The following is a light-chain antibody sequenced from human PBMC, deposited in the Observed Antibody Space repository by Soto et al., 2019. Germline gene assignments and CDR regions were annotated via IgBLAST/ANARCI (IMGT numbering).Light chain of an antibody. V-gene: IGLV1-40*01. CDR1: SSNIGAGYD. CDR3: QSYDSSLYVV. J-gene: IGLJ2*01. Sequence: QSVLTQPPSVSGAPGQRVTISCTGSSSNIGAGYDVHWYQQLPGTAPKLLIYGNSNRPSGVPDRFSGSKSGTSASLAITGLQAEDEADYYCQSYDSSLYVVFVGGTKLTVL. CDR2: GNS.